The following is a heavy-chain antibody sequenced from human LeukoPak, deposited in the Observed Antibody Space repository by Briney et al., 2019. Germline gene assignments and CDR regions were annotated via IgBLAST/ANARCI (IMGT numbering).Heavy chain of an antibody. V-gene: IGHV4-59*08. CDR1: GGSISSYY. D-gene: IGHD6-13*01. CDR2: IYYSGST. Sequence: SETLSLTCTVSGGSISSYYWSWIRQPPGKGLEWIGYIYYSGSTNYNPSLKSRVTISVDTSKNQFSLKLSSVTAADTAVYYCAGHYSSSWYPSEMNWFDPWGQGTLVTVSS. CDR3: AGHYSSSWYPSEMNWFDP. J-gene: IGHJ5*02.